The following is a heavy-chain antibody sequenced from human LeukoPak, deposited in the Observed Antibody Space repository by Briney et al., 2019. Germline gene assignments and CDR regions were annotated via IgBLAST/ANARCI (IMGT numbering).Heavy chain of an antibody. D-gene: IGHD4-23*01. CDR1: GGSFSGYY. Sequence: KPSETLSLTCAVYGGSFSGYYWSWIRQPPGKGLEWIGEINHSGSTNYNPSLKSRVTISVDTSKNQFSLKLSSVTAADTAVYYCARDRLTPYDYYYYGMDVWGQGTTVTVSS. CDR2: INHSGST. CDR3: ARDRLTPYDYYYYGMDV. J-gene: IGHJ6*02. V-gene: IGHV4-34*01.